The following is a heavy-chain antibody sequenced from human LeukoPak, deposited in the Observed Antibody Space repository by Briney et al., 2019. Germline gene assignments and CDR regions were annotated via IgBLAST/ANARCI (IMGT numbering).Heavy chain of an antibody. Sequence: SETLSLTCTVSGGSISSGGYYWSWIRQPPGKGLEWIGYIYYSGSTNYNPSLKSRVTISVDTSKNQFSLKLSSVTAADTAVYYCARGLQTYFDYWGQGTLVTVSS. J-gene: IGHJ4*02. V-gene: IGHV4-61*08. CDR1: GGSISSGGYY. CDR2: IYYSGST. D-gene: IGHD5-24*01. CDR3: ARGLQTYFDY.